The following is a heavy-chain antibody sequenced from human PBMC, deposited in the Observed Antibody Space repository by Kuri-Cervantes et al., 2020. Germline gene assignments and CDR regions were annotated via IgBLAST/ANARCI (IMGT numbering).Heavy chain of an antibody. V-gene: IGHV3-73*01. CDR3: LSLYFDLPPWFGY. Sequence: GGSLRLSCAASGFTFSGSAMHWVRQASGKGLEWVGRIRGKTNNYATAYAASVKGRFTISRDDSKNTAYLQMNSLKTEDTAVYYCLSLYFDLPPWFGYWGQGTLVTVSS. CDR2: IRGKTNNYAT. CDR1: GFTFSGSA. D-gene: IGHD3-9*01. J-gene: IGHJ4*02.